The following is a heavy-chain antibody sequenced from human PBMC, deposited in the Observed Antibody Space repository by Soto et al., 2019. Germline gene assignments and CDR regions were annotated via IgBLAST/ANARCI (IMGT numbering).Heavy chain of an antibody. CDR2: INPNSGGT. Sequence: ASVKVSCKASGYTFTGYYMHWVRQAPGQGLKWMGWINPNSGGTNYAQKFQGWVTMTRDTSISTAYMELSRLRSDDTAVYYCARGGAVAGTGNYYYGMDVWGQGTTVTVSS. CDR3: ARGGAVAGTGNYYYGMDV. J-gene: IGHJ6*02. D-gene: IGHD6-19*01. CDR1: GYTFTGYY. V-gene: IGHV1-2*04.